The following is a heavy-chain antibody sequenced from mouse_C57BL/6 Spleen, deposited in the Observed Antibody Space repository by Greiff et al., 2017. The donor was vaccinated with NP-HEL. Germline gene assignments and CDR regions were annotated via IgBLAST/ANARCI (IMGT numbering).Heavy chain of an antibody. D-gene: IGHD2-4*01. CDR3: ARGDYDYDDLFAY. J-gene: IGHJ3*01. CDR1: GYTFTDYY. CDR2: IYPGSGNT. Sequence: VQLQQSGAELVRPGASVKLSCKASGYTFTDYYINWVKQRPGQGLEWIARIYPGSGNTYYNEKFKGKATLTAEKSSSTAYMQLSSLTSEDSAVYFCARGDYDYDDLFAYWGQGTLVTVSA. V-gene: IGHV1-76*01.